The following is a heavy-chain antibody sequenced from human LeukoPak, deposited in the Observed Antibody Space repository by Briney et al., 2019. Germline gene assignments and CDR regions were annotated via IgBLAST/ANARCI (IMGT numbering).Heavy chain of an antibody. CDR1: GFTVSSNY. Sequence: GGSLRLSCAASGFTVSSNYMSWVRQAPGKGLEWVSVIYSGGSTYYADSVKGRFTISRDNSKNTLYLQVNSLRAEDTAVYYCASSYDSSGYSLWYFDYWGQGTLVTVSS. D-gene: IGHD3-22*01. CDR3: ASSYDSSGYSLWYFDY. V-gene: IGHV3-66*01. CDR2: IYSGGST. J-gene: IGHJ4*02.